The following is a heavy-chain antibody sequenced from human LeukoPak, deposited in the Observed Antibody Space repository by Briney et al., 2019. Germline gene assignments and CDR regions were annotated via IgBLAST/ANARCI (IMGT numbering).Heavy chain of an antibody. Sequence: GGSLRLSCVASGLPIGDFAMNWVRQAPGQGLEWVSLISGDGVSTFFADSVKGRFNISRDNSKNSLFLEMSSLRTEDTAMYYCARESGKFDYWGQGTLVAVSS. J-gene: IGHJ4*02. CDR1: GLPIGDFA. V-gene: IGHV3-43*02. CDR2: ISGDGVST. CDR3: ARESGKFDY.